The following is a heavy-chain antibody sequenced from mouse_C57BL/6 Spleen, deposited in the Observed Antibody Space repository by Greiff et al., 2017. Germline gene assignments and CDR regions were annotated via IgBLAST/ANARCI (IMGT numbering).Heavy chain of an antibody. CDR2: INPNNGGT. CDR3: ARRYDYDEGYYYAMDY. CDR1: GYTFTDYN. Sequence: EVQLQQSGPELVKPGASVKIPCKASGYTFTDYNMDWVKQSHGKSLEWIGDINPNNGGTIYNQKFKGKATLTVDKSSSTAYMELRSLTSEDTAVYYCARRYDYDEGYYYAMDYWGQGTSVTVSS. J-gene: IGHJ4*01. V-gene: IGHV1-18*01. D-gene: IGHD2-4*01.